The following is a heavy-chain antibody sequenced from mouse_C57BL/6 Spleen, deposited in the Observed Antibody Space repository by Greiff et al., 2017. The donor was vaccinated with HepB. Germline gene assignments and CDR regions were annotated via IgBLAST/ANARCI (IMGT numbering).Heavy chain of an antibody. CDR1: GYTFTSYW. CDR3: ARSAYYDYDFRY. Sequence: QVQLKQPGTELVKPGASVKLSCKASGYTFTSYWMHWVKQRPGQGLEWIGNINPSNGGTNYNEKFKSKATLTVDKSSSTAYMQLSSLTSEDSAVYYCARSAYYDYDFRYWGQGTTLTVSS. J-gene: IGHJ2*01. CDR2: INPSNGGT. D-gene: IGHD2-4*01. V-gene: IGHV1-53*01.